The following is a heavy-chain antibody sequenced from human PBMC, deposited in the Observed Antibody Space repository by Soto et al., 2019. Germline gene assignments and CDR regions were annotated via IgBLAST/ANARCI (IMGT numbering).Heavy chain of an antibody. V-gene: IGHV1-18*01. J-gene: IGHJ6*03. Sequence: EASVKVSCKASGYTFTSYGISWVRQAPGQGLEWMGWISAYNGNTNYAQELQGRVTMTTDTSTSTAYMVLRSLRSDDTAVYYCARVYCSGGSCYLGFGWYYYYMVVWGKGTTVTVSS. CDR2: ISAYNGNT. CDR1: GYTFTSYG. D-gene: IGHD2-15*01. CDR3: ARVYCSGGSCYLGFGWYYYYMVV.